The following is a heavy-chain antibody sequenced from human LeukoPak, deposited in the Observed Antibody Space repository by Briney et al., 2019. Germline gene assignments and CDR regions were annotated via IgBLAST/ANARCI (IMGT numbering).Heavy chain of an antibody. J-gene: IGHJ6*04. CDR3: ARGTRITIFGVVTSEMDV. CDR2: INSDGSST. V-gene: IGHV3-74*01. Sequence: GGSLRLSCAASGFTFSSYWMHWVRQAPGKGLVWVSRINSDGSSTSYADSVKGRFTISRDNAKNTLYLQMNSLRAEDTAVYYCARGTRITIFGVVTSEMDVWGKGTTVTVSS. CDR1: GFTFSSYW. D-gene: IGHD3-3*01.